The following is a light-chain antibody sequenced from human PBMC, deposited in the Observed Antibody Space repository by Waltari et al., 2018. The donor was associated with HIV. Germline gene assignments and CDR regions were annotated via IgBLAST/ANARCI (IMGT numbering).Light chain of an antibody. CDR1: QSVKNY. Sequence: DIQMTQSPSSLSASVGDKVTITCRASQSVKNYLNWYQQKPGKAPNLLIYAASTLQSGVPSRFSGSGSETDVTLTISSLQPEDFATYYCQQSFSTLTFGPGTKVDIK. CDR2: AAS. J-gene: IGKJ3*01. CDR3: QQSFSTLT. V-gene: IGKV1-39*01.